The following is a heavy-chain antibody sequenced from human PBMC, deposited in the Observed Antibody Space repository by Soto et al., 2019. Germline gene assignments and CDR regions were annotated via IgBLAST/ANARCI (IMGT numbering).Heavy chain of an antibody. CDR3: ARAPEFRGWGGGYFQH. J-gene: IGHJ1*01. CDR2: IFYSGST. CDR1: GDSISSYY. V-gene: IGHV4-59*01. D-gene: IGHD3-16*01. Sequence: QVQLQESGPGLVKPSETLSLTCTVSGDSISSYYWSWIRQPPGKGLEWIGYIFYSGSTNYNPSLRIRVIISVNTSKTLFPRKLSAVAAADTAVDYGARAPEFRGWGGGYFQHWGQGTLVTVSS.